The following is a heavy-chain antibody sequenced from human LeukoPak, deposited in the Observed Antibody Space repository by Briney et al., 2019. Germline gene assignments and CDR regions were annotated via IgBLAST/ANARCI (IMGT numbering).Heavy chain of an antibody. CDR2: IIPILGIA. Sequence: GASVKVSCKASGGTFSSYAISWVRQAPGQGLEWMGRIIPILGIANYAQKFQGRVTITADKSTSTAYMELSSLRAEDTAVYYCARRAARGNWFDPWGQGTLVTVSS. J-gene: IGHJ5*02. CDR3: ARRAARGNWFDP. V-gene: IGHV1-69*04. D-gene: IGHD6-6*01. CDR1: GGTFSSYA.